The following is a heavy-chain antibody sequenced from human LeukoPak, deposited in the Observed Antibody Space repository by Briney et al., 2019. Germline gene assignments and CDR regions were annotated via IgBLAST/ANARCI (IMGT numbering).Heavy chain of an antibody. V-gene: IGHV3-23*01. Sequence: GGSLRLSCAASGFTFTSFGMSWVRQAPGKGLEWVSTISGSGGSTYYADSVKGRFTISRDNSKNTLYLQMNTLRAEDTAVYYCAKGNLPQKDRIAVAGPTYYFDYWGQGTLVTVSS. J-gene: IGHJ4*02. CDR3: AKGNLPQKDRIAVAGPTYYFDY. CDR2: ISGSGGST. CDR1: GFTFTSFG. D-gene: IGHD6-19*01.